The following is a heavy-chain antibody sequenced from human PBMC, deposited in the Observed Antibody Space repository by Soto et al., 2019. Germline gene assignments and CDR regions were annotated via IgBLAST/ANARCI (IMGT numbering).Heavy chain of an antibody. CDR3: ARDFDCSSTSSPLTYYYGMDV. CDR2: INPSGGST. V-gene: IGHV1-46*01. J-gene: IGHJ6*02. Sequence: ASVKVSCKASGYTFTSYDMHWVRQAPGQGLEWMGIINPSGGSTSYAQKFQGRVTMTRDTSTSTVYMELSSLRSEDTAVYYCARDFDCSSTSSPLTYYYGMDVWGQGTTVTVSS. CDR1: GYTFTSYD. D-gene: IGHD2-2*01.